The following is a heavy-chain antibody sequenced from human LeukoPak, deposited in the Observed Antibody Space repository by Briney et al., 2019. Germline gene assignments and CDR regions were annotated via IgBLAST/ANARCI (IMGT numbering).Heavy chain of an antibody. CDR1: GFTVSSNY. CDR2: IYSGGST. D-gene: IGHD6-13*01. Sequence: PGGSLRLSCAASGFTVSSNYMSWVRQAPGKGLEWVSVIYSGGSTYYADSVKGRFTISRDNSKNTLYLQMNSLRAEDTAVYYCAKDRLQLEYYFDYWGQGTLVTVSS. J-gene: IGHJ4*02. V-gene: IGHV3-53*01. CDR3: AKDRLQLEYYFDY.